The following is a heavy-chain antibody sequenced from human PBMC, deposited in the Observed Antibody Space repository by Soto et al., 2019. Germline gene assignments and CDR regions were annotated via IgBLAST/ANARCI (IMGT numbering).Heavy chain of an antibody. CDR1: GGTFIFYG. D-gene: IGHD5-12*01. CDR3: ARRQPSDIPDIHF. V-gene: IGHV1-69*01. Sequence: QVQLVQSGAVVKKPGSSVKVSCRASGGTFIFYGISWVRQAPGQGLEWIGGIIPVFNTTHYAQNFKGTVTITADESTTTASLVLSGLRSVDTAIYYCARRQPSDIPDIHFRGQGTPVIVSS. CDR2: IIPVFNTT. J-gene: IGHJ4*02.